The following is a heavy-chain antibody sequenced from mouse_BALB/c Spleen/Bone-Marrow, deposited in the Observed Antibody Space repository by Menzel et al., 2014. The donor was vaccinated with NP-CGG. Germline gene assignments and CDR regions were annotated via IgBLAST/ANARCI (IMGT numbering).Heavy chain of an antibody. J-gene: IGHJ1*01. D-gene: IGHD2-4*01. CDR1: GFNIKDTY. V-gene: IGHV14-3*02. CDR2: IDPANGNT. CDR3: ANYYHGWYFDV. Sequence: VQLQQSGAELVKPGASVKLSCTASGFNIKDTYMHWVKQRPEQGLEWIGRIDPANGNTKYDPKFQGKATITADTSSNTAYLQLSSLTSEDTAVYYCANYYHGWYFDVWGAGATVTVSS.